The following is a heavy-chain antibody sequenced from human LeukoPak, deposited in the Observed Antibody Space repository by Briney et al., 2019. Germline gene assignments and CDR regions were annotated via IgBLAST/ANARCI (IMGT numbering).Heavy chain of an antibody. CDR1: GFTFNKYR. CDR3: ARESAIVRVPFDN. Sequence: GGSLRLSCRVSGFTFNKYRMHWVRQAPGKGLVWVSRINTDGSATNYADFVKGRITISRDNARNTLYLQMNGLRVEDTARYYCARESAIVRVPFDNWGQGTLVTVSS. D-gene: IGHD2/OR15-2a*01. CDR2: INTDGSAT. V-gene: IGHV3-74*01. J-gene: IGHJ4*02.